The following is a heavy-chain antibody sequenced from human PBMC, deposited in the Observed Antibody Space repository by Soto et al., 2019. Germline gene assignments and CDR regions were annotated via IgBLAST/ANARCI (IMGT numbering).Heavy chain of an antibody. V-gene: IGHV3-30-3*01. CDR2: ISSDGNHK. CDR3: ARWEQPLFAY. CDR1: GFNVSAYT. J-gene: IGHJ4*02. D-gene: IGHD1-26*01. Sequence: QVKLVESGGGVVQPGRSLRLSCAASGFNVSAYTMHWVRQAPGKGLEWVAVISSDGNHKYYTDSVKSRFTISRDTSTNTLYLQMRSLRAEDTAVYYCARWEQPLFAYWGQGTLVTVSS.